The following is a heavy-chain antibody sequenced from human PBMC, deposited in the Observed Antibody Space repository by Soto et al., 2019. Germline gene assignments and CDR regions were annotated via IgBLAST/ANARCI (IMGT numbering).Heavy chain of an antibody. V-gene: IGHV3-9*01. J-gene: IGHJ4*02. CDR3: VGGSWFD. Sequence: EVQLVESGEDMVQPGRSLKLSCVGSGYSFEDYSMHWVRQAPGKGLEWVSGISWNGNFTGYADSVKGRFTISRDNAKNSLFLQMRSLSLEDTALYYCVGGSWFDWGQGTLVTVSS. D-gene: IGHD2-15*01. CDR1: GYSFEDYS. CDR2: ISWNGNFT.